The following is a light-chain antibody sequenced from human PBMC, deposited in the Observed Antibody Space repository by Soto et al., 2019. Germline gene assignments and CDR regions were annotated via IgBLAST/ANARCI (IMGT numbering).Light chain of an antibody. CDR2: EVT. J-gene: IGLJ1*01. CDR1: NRDVGGYDC. V-gene: IGLV2-8*01. CDR3: SSYAGSDNFV. Sequence: SSLTQPPSPSRSPGQSVTISCTGNNRDVGGYDCVSWYQQHPGKAPKLMIYEVTKRPSGVPDRFSGSKSGNTASLTVSGLQAEDEADYYCSSYAGSDNFVFGTGTKVTVL.